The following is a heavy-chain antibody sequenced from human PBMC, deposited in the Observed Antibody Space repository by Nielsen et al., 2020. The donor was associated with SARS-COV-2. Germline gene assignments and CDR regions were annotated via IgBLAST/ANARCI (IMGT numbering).Heavy chain of an antibody. Sequence: ASVKVSCKASGYTFTSYDINWVRQAPGQGLEWMGWINPNSGGTNYAQKFQGRVTMTRDTSISTAYMELSRLRSDDTAVYYCARVELPPSYYYYGMDVWGQGTTVTVSS. J-gene: IGHJ6*02. CDR3: ARVELPPSYYYYGMDV. CDR1: GYTFTSYD. CDR2: INPNSGGT. D-gene: IGHD1-7*01. V-gene: IGHV1-2*02.